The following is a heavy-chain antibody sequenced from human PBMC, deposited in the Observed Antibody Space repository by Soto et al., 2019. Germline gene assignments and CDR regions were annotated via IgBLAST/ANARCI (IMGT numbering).Heavy chain of an antibody. CDR2: IYHSGST. V-gene: IGHV4-4*02. CDR1: GGSISSSNW. CDR3: AREDTVLDIGPRFDP. Sequence: QVQLQESGPGLVKPSGTLSLTCAVSGGSISSSNWWSWVRQPPGKGLEWIGEIYHSGSTNYNPSLKSRVTITVDKSKNQFSLKLSSVTAADTAVYYCAREDTVLDIGPRFDPWGQGTLVTVSS. D-gene: IGHD5-18*01. J-gene: IGHJ5*02.